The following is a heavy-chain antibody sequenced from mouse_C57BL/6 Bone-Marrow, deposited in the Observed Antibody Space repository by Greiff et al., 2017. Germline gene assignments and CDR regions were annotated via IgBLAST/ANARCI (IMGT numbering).Heavy chain of an antibody. V-gene: IGHV10-1*01. CDR3: VRLSRGWYFDV. J-gene: IGHJ1*03. Sequence: EADGGLVQPKGSLKLSCAASGFSFNTYAMNWVRQAPGKGLEWVARIRSKSNNYATYYADSVKDRFTISREDSESMLYLQMNNLKTEDTAMYYCVRLSRGWYFDVWGTGTTVTVSS. CDR2: IRSKSNNYAT. D-gene: IGHD1-1*01. CDR1: GFSFNTYA.